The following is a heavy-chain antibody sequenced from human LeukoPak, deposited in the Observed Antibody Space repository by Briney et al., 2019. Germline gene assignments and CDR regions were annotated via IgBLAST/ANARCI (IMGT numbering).Heavy chain of an antibody. CDR1: GRSFRGYY. CDR2: INHSGST. V-gene: IGHV4-34*01. CDR3: ARDIRGYSYSYVPYYYYGMDV. Sequence: SETLSLTCAVYGRSFRGYYWSWIRQPPGKGLEWIGEINHSGSTNYNPSLKSRVTISVDTSKNQFSLKLNSVTPEDTAVYYCARDIRGYSYSYVPYYYYGMDVWGQGTTVTVSS. D-gene: IGHD5-18*01. J-gene: IGHJ6*02.